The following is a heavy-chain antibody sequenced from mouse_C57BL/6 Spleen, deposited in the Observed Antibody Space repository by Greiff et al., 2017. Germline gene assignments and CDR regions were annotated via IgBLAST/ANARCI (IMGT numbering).Heavy chain of an antibody. D-gene: IGHD1-1*01. CDR3: ARDKGYGSTLDY. J-gene: IGHJ2*01. CDR2: ISDGGSYT. CDR1: GFTFSSYA. V-gene: IGHV5-4*01. Sequence: DVKLVESGGGLVKPGGSLKLSCAASGFTFSSYAMSWVRQTPEKRLEWVATISDGGSYTYYPDNVKGRFTISRDNAKNNLYLQMSHLKSEDTAMYYCARDKGYGSTLDYWGQGTTLTVSS.